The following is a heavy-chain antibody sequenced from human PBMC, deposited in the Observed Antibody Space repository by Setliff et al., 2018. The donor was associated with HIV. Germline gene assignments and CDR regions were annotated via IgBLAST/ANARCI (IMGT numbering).Heavy chain of an antibody. Sequence: SETLSLTCAVYGGSFSASYWSWIRQAPGKGLEWIGEINHSGITHFNPSLDTRVTMFADTSKNQLSLRLSPVTAADTAIYYCAKGPRGLGLRYYFDYWAQGSQVTVSS. CDR2: INHSGIT. V-gene: IGHV4-34*01. J-gene: IGHJ4*02. CDR3: AKGPRGLGLRYYFDY. CDR1: GGSFSASY. D-gene: IGHD3-10*01.